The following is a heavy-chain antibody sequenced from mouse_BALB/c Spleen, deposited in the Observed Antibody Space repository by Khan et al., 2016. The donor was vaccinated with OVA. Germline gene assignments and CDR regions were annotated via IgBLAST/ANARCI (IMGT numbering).Heavy chain of an antibody. J-gene: IGHJ4*01. CDR3: ARDGSRYNYAMDY. V-gene: IGHV3-2*02. CDR2: ISYSGST. Sequence: VQLKQSGPGLVKPSQSLSLTCTVTGYSITSDYAWNWIRQFPGNKLEWMGYISYSGSTNYNPALKSRIPLTRDTSKNQFFLQLNSLTTEDTATYYCARDGSRYNYAMDYWGQGTSVTGSS. D-gene: IGHD2-3*01. CDR1: GYSITSDYA.